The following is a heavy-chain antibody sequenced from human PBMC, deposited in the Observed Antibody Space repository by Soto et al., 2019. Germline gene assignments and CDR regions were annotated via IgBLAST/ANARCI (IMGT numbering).Heavy chain of an antibody. J-gene: IGHJ6*02. Sequence: SVKVSCKASGCTFSSYAISCVRQAPGQGLEWMGGIIPIFGTANYAQKFQGRVTITADESTSTAYMELSSLRSEDTAVYYCARDSLYYYDSSGPYYYYGMDVWGQGTTVTVSS. V-gene: IGHV1-69*13. CDR2: IIPIFGTA. CDR3: ARDSLYYYDSSGPYYYYGMDV. D-gene: IGHD3-22*01. CDR1: GCTFSSYA.